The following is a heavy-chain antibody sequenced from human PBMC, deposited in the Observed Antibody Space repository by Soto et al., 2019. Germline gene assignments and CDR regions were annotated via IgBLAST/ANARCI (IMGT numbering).Heavy chain of an antibody. J-gene: IGHJ6*01. CDR3: AKDSWYSSGWYHGMDG. CDR1: GFTFSSYA. CDR2: ISGSGGST. D-gene: IGHD6-19*01. V-gene: IGHV3-23*01. Sequence: GGSLRLSCAASGFTFSSYAMSWVRQAPGKGLEWVSAISGSGGSTYYADSVKGRFTISRDNSKNTLYLQMNSLRAEDTAVYYCAKDSWYSSGWYHGMDGWGQGTTVTVAS.